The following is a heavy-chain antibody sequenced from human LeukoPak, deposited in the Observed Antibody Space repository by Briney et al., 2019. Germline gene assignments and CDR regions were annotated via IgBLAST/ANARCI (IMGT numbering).Heavy chain of an antibody. V-gene: IGHV3-23*01. CDR2: ISGSGGST. CDR3: AKNGLLAGKDDY. D-gene: IGHD2-8*01. J-gene: IGHJ4*02. CDR1: GFTFSSYA. Sequence: GGSLRLSCAASGFTFSSYAMSWVRQAPGKGLEWVSGISGSGGSTYYADSVKGRFTISRDNSKNTLDLQMNSLRAEDTAVYYWAKNGLLAGKDDYWGQGTLVTVSS.